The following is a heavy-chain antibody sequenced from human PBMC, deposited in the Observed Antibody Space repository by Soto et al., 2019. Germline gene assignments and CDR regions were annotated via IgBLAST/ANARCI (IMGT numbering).Heavy chain of an antibody. V-gene: IGHV4-34*01. CDR2: INHSGST. CDR3: ARGRSYDFWSGYYGNWFDP. CDR1: GGSFSGYY. Sequence: PSETLSLTCAVYGGSFSGYYWSWIRQPPGKGLEWIGEINHSGSTNYNPSLKSRVTISVDTSKNQFSLKLSSVTAADTAVYYCARGRSYDFWSGYYGNWFDPWGQGTLVTVSS. J-gene: IGHJ5*02. D-gene: IGHD3-3*01.